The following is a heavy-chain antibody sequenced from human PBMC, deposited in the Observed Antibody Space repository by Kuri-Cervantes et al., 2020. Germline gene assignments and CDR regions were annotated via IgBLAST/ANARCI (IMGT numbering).Heavy chain of an antibody. CDR1: GFTFSSYD. V-gene: IGHV3-13*01. J-gene: IGHJ5*02. CDR2: IGTAGDT. D-gene: IGHD5-18*01. Sequence: GGSLRLSCAASGFTFSSYDMHWVRQATGKGLEWVSAIGTAGDTYYPGSVKGRFTISRENAKNSLYLQMNSLRAGDTAVYYCAKDVFVDTAMAPLTWGQGTLVTVSS. CDR3: AKDVFVDTAMAPLT.